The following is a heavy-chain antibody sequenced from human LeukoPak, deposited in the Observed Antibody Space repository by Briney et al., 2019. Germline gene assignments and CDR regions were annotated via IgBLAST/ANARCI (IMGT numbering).Heavy chain of an antibody. CDR3: ASAVGEGEMATINDWFDP. CDR1: GGTFSSYA. V-gene: IGHV1-69*04. J-gene: IGHJ5*02. CDR2: IIPIFGIA. Sequence: ASVKVSCKASGGTFSSYAISWVRQAPGPGLEWMGRIIPIFGIANYAQKFQGRVTITADKSTSTAYMELSSLRSEDTAVYYCASAVGEGEMATINDWFDPWGQGTLVTVSS. D-gene: IGHD5-24*01.